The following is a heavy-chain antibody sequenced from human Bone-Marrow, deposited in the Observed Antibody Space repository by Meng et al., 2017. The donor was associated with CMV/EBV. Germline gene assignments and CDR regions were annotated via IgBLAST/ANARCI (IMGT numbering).Heavy chain of an antibody. CDR3: AKRGGGGIPAALSY. V-gene: IGHV3-9*01. CDR2: ITWNSGGI. J-gene: IGHJ4*01. Sequence: GGSLRLSCAASGFTFDEYAMHWVRQAPGKGLEWVSGITWNSGGIVYADSVKGRFTISRDNARRSLFLQMNGLRAEDTAWYYCAKRGGGGIPAALSYWGQGTLVTVSS. D-gene: IGHD2-2*01. CDR1: GFTFDEYA.